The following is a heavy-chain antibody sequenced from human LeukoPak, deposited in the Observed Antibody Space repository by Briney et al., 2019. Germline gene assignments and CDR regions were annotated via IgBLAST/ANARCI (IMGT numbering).Heavy chain of an antibody. V-gene: IGHV3-7*01. CDR3: VRDLGHSRHYFEY. D-gene: IGHD7-27*01. J-gene: IGHJ4*02. Sequence: GGSLRLSCAASGFTFNSFFLNWVRLTPGRELEWVACISQDGSETFYMDSVRGRFTISRDNTKNSLYLQMNSLRAEDTAVYFCVRDLGHSRHYFEYWGQGALVTVS. CDR2: ISQDGSET. CDR1: GFTFNSFF.